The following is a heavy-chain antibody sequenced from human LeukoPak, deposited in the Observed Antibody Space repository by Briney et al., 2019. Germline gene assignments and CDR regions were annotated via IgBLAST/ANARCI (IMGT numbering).Heavy chain of an antibody. J-gene: IGHJ4*02. CDR3: AKKRTYDFWSVSFYFDY. V-gene: IGHV3-23*01. Sequence: PGGSLRLSCAASGFTFSSYAMSWVRQAPGKGLEWVSAISGSGGSTYYADSVKGRFTISRDNSKNTLYLQMNSLRAEDTAVYYCAKKRTYDFWSVSFYFDYWGQGTLVTVSS. CDR1: GFTFSSYA. D-gene: IGHD3-3*01. CDR2: ISGSGGST.